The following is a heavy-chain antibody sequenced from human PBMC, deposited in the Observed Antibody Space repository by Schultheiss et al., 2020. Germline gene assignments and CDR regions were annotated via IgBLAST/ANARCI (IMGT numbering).Heavy chain of an antibody. Sequence: GGSLRLSCAASGFTFSSYSMNWVRQAPGKGLEWVSSISRLSTYIYYADSVKGRFTISRDNAKNSLFLQMNSLRAEDTAVYYCARDHNLRKTGDSLDYWGQGTLVTVS. CDR2: ISRLSTYI. D-gene: IGHD7-27*01. CDR3: ARDHNLRKTGDSLDY. J-gene: IGHJ4*02. CDR1: GFTFSSYS. V-gene: IGHV3-21*01.